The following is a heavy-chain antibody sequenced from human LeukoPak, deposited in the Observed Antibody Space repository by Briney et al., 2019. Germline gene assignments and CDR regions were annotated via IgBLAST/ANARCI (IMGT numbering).Heavy chain of an antibody. CDR2: IRYDGSNK. D-gene: IGHD4-23*01. Sequence: PGGSLRLSCAASGFTFSSYGMHWVRQAPGKGLEWVAFIRYDGSNKYYADSVKGRFTISRDNSKNTLYLQMNSLRAEDTAVYYCAKHHDYSGNSGGFDYWGQGILVTVSS. J-gene: IGHJ4*02. CDR1: GFTFSSYG. CDR3: AKHHDYSGNSGGFDY. V-gene: IGHV3-30*02.